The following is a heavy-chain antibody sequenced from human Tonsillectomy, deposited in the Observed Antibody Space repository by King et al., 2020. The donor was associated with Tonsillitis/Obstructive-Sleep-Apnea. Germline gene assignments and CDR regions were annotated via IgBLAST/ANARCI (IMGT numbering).Heavy chain of an antibody. V-gene: IGHV3-23*04. CDR2: ISGSGGST. J-gene: IGHJ5*02. Sequence: VQLVESGGGLVQPGGSLRLSCAASGFTFSSYAMSWVRQAPGKGLEWVSVISGSGGSTYYADSVKGRFTISRDNSKNTLYLQMNSLRAEDTAVYYCAKDPPDCSSTSCSIINPPWFDPWGQGTLVTVSS. CDR1: GFTFSSYA. CDR3: AKDPPDCSSTSCSIINPPWFDP. D-gene: IGHD2-2*01.